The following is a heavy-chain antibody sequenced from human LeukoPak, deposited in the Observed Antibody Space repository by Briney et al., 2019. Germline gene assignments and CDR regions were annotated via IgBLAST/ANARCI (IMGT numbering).Heavy chain of an antibody. CDR2: IIPIFGTA. J-gene: IGHJ4*02. D-gene: IGHD6-19*01. V-gene: IGHV1-69*13. CDR1: GGIFSNYA. Sequence: GASVKVSCKASGGIFSNYAINWVRQAPGQGLEWMGGIIPIFGTANYAQKFQGRVTITADESTSTAYMELSSLRSEDTAVYYCARDLSGAVAAHYFDYWGQGTLVTVSS. CDR3: ARDLSGAVAAHYFDY.